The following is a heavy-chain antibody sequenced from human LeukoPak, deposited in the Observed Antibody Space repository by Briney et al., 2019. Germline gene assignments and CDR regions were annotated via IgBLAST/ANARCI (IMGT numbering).Heavy chain of an antibody. V-gene: IGHV3-23*01. CDR1: GFTISHYG. Sequence: QPGGSLRLSCAASGFTISHYGVSWVRQAPGKGLEWISGIRSAVETTHYADSVKGRFIISRDNSKNALSLQLNSLRPEDTALYYCAKHFCTGLDCSLFDSWGQGTLVTVSS. CDR3: AKHFCTGLDCSLFDS. D-gene: IGHD3/OR15-3a*01. J-gene: IGHJ4*02. CDR2: IRSAVETT.